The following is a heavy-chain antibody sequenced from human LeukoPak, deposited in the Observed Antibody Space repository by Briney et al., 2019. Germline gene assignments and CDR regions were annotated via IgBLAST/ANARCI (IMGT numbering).Heavy chain of an antibody. V-gene: IGHV3-21*01. J-gene: IGHJ4*02. CDR1: GFTFSSYS. CDR3: ANTTVTTQKQDY. Sequence: GGSLRLSCAASGFTFSSYSMNWVRQAPGKGLEWVSSISSSSSYIYYADSVKGRFTISRDNAKNSLYLQMNSLRAEDTAVYYCANTTVTTQKQDYWGQGTLVTVSS. D-gene: IGHD4-17*01. CDR2: ISSSSSYI.